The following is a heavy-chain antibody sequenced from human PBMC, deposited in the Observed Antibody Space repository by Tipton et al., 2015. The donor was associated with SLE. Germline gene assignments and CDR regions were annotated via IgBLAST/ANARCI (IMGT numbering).Heavy chain of an antibody. CDR1: GGPISSHY. J-gene: IGHJ3*02. V-gene: IGHV4-59*11. D-gene: IGHD6-13*01. CDR3: ARERSSSYDAFYI. Sequence: LRLSFSISGGPISSHYWSWIRQSPGKGLEWIVYIYHPGSTNYSPPFKSRVTMSVDTSNNQFSLKLNSVTAADTAVYYCARERSSSYDAFYIWGQGTKVHVSS. CDR2: IYHPGST.